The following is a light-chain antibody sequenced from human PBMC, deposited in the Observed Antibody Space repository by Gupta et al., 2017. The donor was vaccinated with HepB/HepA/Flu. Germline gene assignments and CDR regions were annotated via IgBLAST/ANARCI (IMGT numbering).Light chain of an antibody. CDR3: QQEDSTPIT. V-gene: IGKV4-1*01. CDR2: WAS. J-gene: IGKJ4*01. CDR1: QTSLYSSNNKNY. Sequence: DIVMTQSPDSLAVSLGERATINCKSSQTSLYSSNNKNYFAWYQQKPGQPPKLLIYWASTRESGVPDRFSGSGSGTDFTLTITGLQADDVAVYYCQQEDSTPITFGGGTKVEIK.